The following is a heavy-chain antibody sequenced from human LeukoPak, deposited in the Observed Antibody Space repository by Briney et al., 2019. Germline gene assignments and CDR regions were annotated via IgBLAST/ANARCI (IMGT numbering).Heavy chain of an antibody. CDR2: IYYSGST. CDR3: AREAPYYYYYYMDV. CDR1: GGSISSTSDY. J-gene: IGHJ6*03. Sequence: PSETLSLTCTLSGGSISSTSDYWGWIRQPPGKGLEWIGSIYYSGSTYYNPSLKSRVTISVDTSKNQFSLKLSSVTAADTAVYYCAREAPYYYYYYMDVWGKGTTVTVSS. V-gene: IGHV4-39*07.